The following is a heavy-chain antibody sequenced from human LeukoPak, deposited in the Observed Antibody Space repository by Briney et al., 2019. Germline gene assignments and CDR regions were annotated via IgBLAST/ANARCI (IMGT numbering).Heavy chain of an antibody. J-gene: IGHJ4*02. CDR1: GDSISSYH. D-gene: IGHD5-24*01. V-gene: IGHV4-59*01. CDR3: ARSEMATIYYFDY. CDR2: IYYRGST. Sequence: SETLSLTCTVSGDSISSYHWSWIRQPPGRGLEWIGYIYYRGSTNYNLSLTSRVTISLDTSKNQFSLKLSSVTTADTAVYYCARSEMATIYYFDYWGQGILVTVSS.